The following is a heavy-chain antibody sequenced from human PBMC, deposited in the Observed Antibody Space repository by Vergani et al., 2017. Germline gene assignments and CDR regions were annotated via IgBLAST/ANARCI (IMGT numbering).Heavy chain of an antibody. V-gene: IGHV4-31*03. J-gene: IGHJ2*01. Sequence: QVQLQESGPGLVKPSQTLSLTCTVSGGSISSGGYYWSWIRQHPGKGLEWIGYIYYSGSTYYNPSLRSRLTISVDTSKNQFSLRLNSVTAADTAVYYCARVGHLVAVTGEGPSLDRWGRGTLVTVSS. D-gene: IGHD2-21*02. CDR3: ARVGHLVAVTGEGPSLDR. CDR1: GGSISSGGYY. CDR2: IYYSGST.